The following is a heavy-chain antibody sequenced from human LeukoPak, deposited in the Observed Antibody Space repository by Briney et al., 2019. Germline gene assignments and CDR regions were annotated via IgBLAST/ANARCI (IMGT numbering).Heavy chain of an antibody. J-gene: IGHJ4*02. CDR2: ISYDGSNK. CDR1: GFTFSSYA. CDR3: ARDRGSSSWYYFDY. D-gene: IGHD6-13*01. V-gene: IGHV3-30*04. Sequence: GRSLRLSCAASGFTFSSYAMRWVRQAPGKGLEWVAGISYDGSNKYYADSVKGRFTISRDNSKNTLYLQMNSLRAEDTAVYYCARDRGSSSWYYFDYWGQGTLVTVSS.